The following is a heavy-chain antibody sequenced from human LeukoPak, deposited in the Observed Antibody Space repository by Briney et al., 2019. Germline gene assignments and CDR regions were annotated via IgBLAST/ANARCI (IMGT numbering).Heavy chain of an antibody. CDR1: GFTFSSYS. CDR3: ARDDQYYDFWSGYGMDV. V-gene: IGHV3-21*01. CDR2: ISSSCSYI. Sequence: GGSLRLSCAASGFTFSSYSMNWVRQAPGKGLEWVSSISSSCSYIYYADSVKGRFTISRDNAKNSLYLQMNSLRAEDTAVYYCARDDQYYDFWSGYGMDVWGKGTTVTVSS. D-gene: IGHD3-3*01. J-gene: IGHJ6*04.